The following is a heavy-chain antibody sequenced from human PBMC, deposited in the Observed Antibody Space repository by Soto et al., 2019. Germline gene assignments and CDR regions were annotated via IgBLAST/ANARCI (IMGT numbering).Heavy chain of an antibody. Sequence: EVQLVESGGGLVQPGGSLRRSCAASGFTFSSYWMSWVRQAPGKGLEWVANIKQDGSEKYYVDSVKGRFTISRDNAKNSLYLQMNSLRAEDTAVYYCAGHVAVAGIDFDYWGQGTLVTVSS. D-gene: IGHD6-19*01. CDR3: AGHVAVAGIDFDY. CDR2: IKQDGSEK. CDR1: GFTFSSYW. J-gene: IGHJ4*02. V-gene: IGHV3-7*01.